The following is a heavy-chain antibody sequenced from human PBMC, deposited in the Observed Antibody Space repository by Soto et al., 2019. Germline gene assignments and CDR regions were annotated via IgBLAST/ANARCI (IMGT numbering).Heavy chain of an antibody. CDR3: AREFAYSSSRPLDY. J-gene: IGHJ4*02. D-gene: IGHD6-6*01. CDR1: GGSFSGYY. V-gene: IGHV4-34*01. CDR2: INHSGST. Sequence: SETLSLTCAVYGGSFSGYYWSWIRQPPGKGLEWIGEINHSGSTNYNPSLKSRVTISVDTSKNQFSLKLSSVTAADTAAYYCAREFAYSSSRPLDYWGQGTPVTVSS.